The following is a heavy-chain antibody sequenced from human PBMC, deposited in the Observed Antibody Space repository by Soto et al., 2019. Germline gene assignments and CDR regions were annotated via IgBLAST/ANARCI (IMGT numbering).Heavy chain of an antibody. CDR2: ISYDGTNT. CDR3: AKGSVVTYLEY. J-gene: IGHJ4*02. CDR1: GFTFSSFA. Sequence: GGSLRLSCAASGFTFSSFAMHWVRRAPGKGLEWVAVISYDGTNTYHSDSVKGRFIISRDNSRNTLYLQMNSLRAEDTAMYFCAKGSVVTYLEYWGQGTLVTVSS. D-gene: IGHD3-22*01. V-gene: IGHV3-30*10.